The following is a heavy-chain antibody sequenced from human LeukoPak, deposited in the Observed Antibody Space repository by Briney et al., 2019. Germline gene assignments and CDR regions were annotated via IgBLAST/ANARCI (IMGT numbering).Heavy chain of an antibody. CDR2: TSASGGST. J-gene: IGHJ4*02. CDR3: AKRSDYGGDWKYFDY. Sequence: PGGSLRLSCAASGFTFSSYSMNWVRQAPGKGLEWVSATSASGGSTYYADSVKGRFTISRDNSKNTLYLQMNSLRAEDTAVYYCAKRSDYGGDWKYFDYWGQGTQVTVSS. CDR1: GFTFSSYS. D-gene: IGHD4-23*01. V-gene: IGHV3-23*01.